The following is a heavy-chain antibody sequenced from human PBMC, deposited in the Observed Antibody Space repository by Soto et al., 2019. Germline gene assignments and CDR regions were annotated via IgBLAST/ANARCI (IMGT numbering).Heavy chain of an antibody. CDR2: ISGSGGST. D-gene: IGHD6-19*01. CDR3: AKDGYSSGWHLQPRPGY. CDR1: GFTFSSYA. Sequence: GGSLRLSCAASGFTFSSYAMSWVRQAPGKGLEWVSAISGSGGSTYYADSVKGRFTISRDNSKNTLYLQMNSLRAEDTAVYYCAKDGYSSGWHLQPRPGYWGQGTLVTVSS. J-gene: IGHJ4*02. V-gene: IGHV3-23*01.